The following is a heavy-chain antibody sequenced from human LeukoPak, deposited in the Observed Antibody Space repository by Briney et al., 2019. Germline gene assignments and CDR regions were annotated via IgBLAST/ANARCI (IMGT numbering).Heavy chain of an antibody. D-gene: IGHD6-6*01. Sequence: ASVKVSCKASGYTFTNYDINWVRQATGQGLEWMGWMNHNSGYKGYAQKFQGRVTMTRNTSISTAYMELSSLRSEDTVTYYCAREFSNSGSGFDPWGQGTLVTVSS. V-gene: IGHV1-8*01. CDR3: AREFSNSGSGFDP. CDR1: GYTFTNYD. J-gene: IGHJ5*02. CDR2: MNHNSGYK.